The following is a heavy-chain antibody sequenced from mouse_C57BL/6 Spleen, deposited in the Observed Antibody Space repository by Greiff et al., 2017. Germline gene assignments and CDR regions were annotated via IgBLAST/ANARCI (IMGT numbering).Heavy chain of an antibody. Sequence: VQLKESGAELVRPGASVKLSCKASGYTFTDYYINWVKQRPGQGLEWIARIYPGSGNTYYNEKFKGKATLTAEKSSSTAYMQLSSLTSEDSAVYFCARGGYYGDFDYWGQGTTLTVSS. D-gene: IGHD1-1*01. CDR3: ARGGYYGDFDY. V-gene: IGHV1-76*01. CDR1: GYTFTDYY. CDR2: IYPGSGNT. J-gene: IGHJ2*01.